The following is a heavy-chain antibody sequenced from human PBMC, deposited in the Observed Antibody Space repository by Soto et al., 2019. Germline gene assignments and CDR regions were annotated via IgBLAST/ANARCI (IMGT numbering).Heavy chain of an antibody. CDR2: IYYTGST. CDR3: ARDQYDFRSGSYYYAMEV. J-gene: IGHJ6*02. V-gene: IGHV4-61*01. Sequence: PSETLSLACTVSGGSVCSESHYWSWIRQTPGKGLEWIGYIYYTGSTNYNPSLKGRVTMSVDTSRDQVSLRLRSVTRADTAMYYCARDQYDFRSGSYYYAMEVWGQGTKVTVSS. CDR1: GGSVCSESHY. D-gene: IGHD3-3*01.